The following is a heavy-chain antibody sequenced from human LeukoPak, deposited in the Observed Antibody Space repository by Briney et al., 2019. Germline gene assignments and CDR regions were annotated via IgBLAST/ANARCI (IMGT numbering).Heavy chain of an antibody. CDR2: IYHSGST. J-gene: IGHJ5*02. Sequence: SQTLSLTCAVSGGSISSGGYSWSWIRQPPGKGLEWIGYIYHSGSTYYNPSLKSRVTISVDRSKNQFSLKLSSVTVADTAVYYCARDGGIAAAGGPGWFDPWGQGTLVTVSS. CDR1: GGSISSGGYS. CDR3: ARDGGIAAAGGPGWFDP. V-gene: IGHV4-30-2*01. D-gene: IGHD6-13*01.